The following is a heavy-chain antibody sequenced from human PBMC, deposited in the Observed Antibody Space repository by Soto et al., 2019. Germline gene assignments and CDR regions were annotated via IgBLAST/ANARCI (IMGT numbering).Heavy chain of an antibody. CDR2: IIPIFGTA. D-gene: IGHD5-18*01. CDR3: ARGAAMDPSGYFDL. CDR1: GGTFSTYT. Sequence: ASVKVSCKTSGGTFSTYTITWVRQAPGQGLEWMGGIIPIFGTANYAQKFQGRVTITADESTSTAYTELSSLRSEDTAVYYCARGAAMDPSGYFDLWGRGTLVTVSS. V-gene: IGHV1-69*13. J-gene: IGHJ2*01.